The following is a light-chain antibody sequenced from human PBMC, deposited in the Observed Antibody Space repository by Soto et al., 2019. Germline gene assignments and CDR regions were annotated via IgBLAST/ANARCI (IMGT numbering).Light chain of an antibody. CDR3: QQYGSAPNT. CDR1: QSVSSSY. V-gene: IGKV3-20*01. J-gene: IGKJ2*01. Sequence: EIVLTQSPGTLSLSPGERATLSCRASQSVSSSYLAWYQQKPGQAPRLLIYGASSRATVIPARFSGSGSGTDFTLTISRLEPEDFAVYYCQQYGSAPNTFGQGTKLEIK. CDR2: GAS.